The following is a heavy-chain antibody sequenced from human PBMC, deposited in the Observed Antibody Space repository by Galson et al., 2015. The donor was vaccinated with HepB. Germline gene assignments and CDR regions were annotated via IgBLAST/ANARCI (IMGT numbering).Heavy chain of an antibody. CDR2: ISGSGGST. CDR3: ALSLDRAVYDFWSGYWYFDL. V-gene: IGHV3-23*01. D-gene: IGHD3-3*01. CDR1: GFTFSSYA. Sequence: SLRLSCAASGFTFSSYAMSWVRQAPGKGLEWVSAISGSGGSTYYADSVKGRFTISRDNSKNTLYLQMNSLRAEDTAVYYCALSLDRAVYDFWSGYWYFDLWGRGTLVTVSS. J-gene: IGHJ2*01.